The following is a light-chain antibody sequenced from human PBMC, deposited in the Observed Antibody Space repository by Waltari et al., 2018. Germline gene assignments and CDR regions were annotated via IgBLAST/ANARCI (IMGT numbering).Light chain of an antibody. Sequence: CRASQSVSDYLAWYQQTPGQAPRLLISAASNRATGIPARFSGSGSGTDFTLTISSLEPEDFAFYYCQQRSNWPISFGQGTRLEIK. CDR1: QSVSDY. CDR2: AAS. J-gene: IGKJ5*01. V-gene: IGKV3-11*01. CDR3: QQRSNWPIS.